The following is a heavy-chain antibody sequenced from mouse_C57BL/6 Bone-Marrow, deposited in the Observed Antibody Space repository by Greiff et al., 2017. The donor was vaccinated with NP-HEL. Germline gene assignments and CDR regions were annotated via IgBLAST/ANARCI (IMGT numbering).Heavy chain of an antibody. CDR3: ARVATVLGDY. Sequence: EVMLVESGGGLVKPGGSLKLSCAASGFTFSSYAMSWVRQTPEKRLEWVATISDGGSYTYYPDNVKGRFTISRDNAKNNLYLQMSHLKSEDTAMYYCARVATVLGDYWGQGTTLTVSS. V-gene: IGHV5-4*03. CDR1: GFTFSSYA. J-gene: IGHJ2*01. D-gene: IGHD1-1*01. CDR2: ISDGGSYT.